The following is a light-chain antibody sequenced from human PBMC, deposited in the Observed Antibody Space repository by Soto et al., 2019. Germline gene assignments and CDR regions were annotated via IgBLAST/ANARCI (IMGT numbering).Light chain of an antibody. CDR3: QQYNNYGSWT. CDR2: KAS. V-gene: IGKV1-5*03. Sequence: DIPMTQSPSTLSASVGDRVTITCRASQSISAWLAWYQQKPGKAPKLLIYKASSLESGVPSRFSGSGSGTDFTLTISSLQPDYFATYYCQQYNNYGSWTFGQGTKVEIK. CDR1: QSISAW. J-gene: IGKJ1*01.